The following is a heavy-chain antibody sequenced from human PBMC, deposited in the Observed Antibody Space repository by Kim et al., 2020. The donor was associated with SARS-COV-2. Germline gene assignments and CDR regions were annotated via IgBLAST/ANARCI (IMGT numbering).Heavy chain of an antibody. D-gene: IGHD4-4*01. V-gene: IGHV3-33*05. Sequence: GGSLRLSCAASGFTFSSYGMHWVRQAPGKGLEWVAVVSYDGTNEYYADSVKGRFSISRDNSKNTLYLQMNSLRAEDTAIYYCAKGDYSNHPDNYWGQGTL. CDR3: AKGDYSNHPDNY. CDR2: VSYDGTNE. CDR1: GFTFSSYG. J-gene: IGHJ4*02.